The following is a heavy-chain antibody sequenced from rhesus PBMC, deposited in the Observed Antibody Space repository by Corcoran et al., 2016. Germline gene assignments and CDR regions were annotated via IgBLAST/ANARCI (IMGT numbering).Heavy chain of an antibody. J-gene: IGHJ4*01. Sequence: QVQLRESGPGLVKASETLSLTCLVYCVPISNSCWGWVRQSPGKGLEWIGEVNGKTGVAFYKPSLKSRVIFSLGASQNQVFLRLSFLTAADTAVYFCATESLAHSWGQGILVTVSS. V-gene: IGHV4-80*01. CDR2: VNGKTGVA. CDR3: ATESLAHS. CDR1: CVPISNSC. D-gene: IGHD3-3*01.